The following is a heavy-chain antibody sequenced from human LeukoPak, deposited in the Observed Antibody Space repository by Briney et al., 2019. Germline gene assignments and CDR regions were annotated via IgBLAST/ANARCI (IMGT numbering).Heavy chain of an antibody. CDR2: IKQDGSQK. CDR3: ARDTGCAGGTCFSFYDY. Sequence: GGSLRLSCAASGFTFSTYWMTWVRQAPGKGLEWVANIKQDGSQKYYVDSVKGRFTISRDNAKNSLYLQMDSQRAEDTAVYYCARDTGCAGGTCFSFYDYWGQGTLVTVSS. J-gene: IGHJ4*02. V-gene: IGHV3-7*01. CDR1: GFTFSTYW. D-gene: IGHD2-15*01.